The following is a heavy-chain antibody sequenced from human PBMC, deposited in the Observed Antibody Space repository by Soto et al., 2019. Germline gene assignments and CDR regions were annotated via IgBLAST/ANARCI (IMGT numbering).Heavy chain of an antibody. CDR3: GGKNYDSSGYFDY. J-gene: IGHJ4*02. D-gene: IGHD3-22*01. Sequence: SETLSLTCTVSGGSISSYYWSWIRQPPGKGLEWIGYMYYSGSTNYNPSLKSRVTISVDTSKNQFSLKLSSVTAADTAVYYCGGKNYDSSGYFDYWGQGTLVTVSS. CDR2: MYYSGST. CDR1: GGSISSYY. V-gene: IGHV4-59*01.